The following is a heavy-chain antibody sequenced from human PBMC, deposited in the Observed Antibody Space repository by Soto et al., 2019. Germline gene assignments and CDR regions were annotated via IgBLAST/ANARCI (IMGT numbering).Heavy chain of an antibody. Sequence: QITLKESGPPLVHPTQTLTLTCTFSGFSLSTTGVAVGWVRQPPGKALNWLALIYWNDDKRYSPSLQSRLTIAKGTSKNPVVLTMTNMEPVDTATYYCTHSTNGYGGTVLLYWGQGTLVTVSS. D-gene: IGHD5-12*01. J-gene: IGHJ4*02. CDR2: IYWNDDK. CDR3: THSTNGYGGTVLLY. V-gene: IGHV2-5*01. CDR1: GFSLSTTGVA.